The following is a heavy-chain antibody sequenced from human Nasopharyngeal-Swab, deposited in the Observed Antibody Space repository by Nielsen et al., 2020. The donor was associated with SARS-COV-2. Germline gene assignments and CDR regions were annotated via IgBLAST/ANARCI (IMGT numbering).Heavy chain of an antibody. CDR2: IIPVFGTA. Sequence: SVKVSCKASGGTFSNYAISWLRQAPGQGLEWMGGIIPVFGTANYAQKFQGRVTITADESTSTAYMQLNSLRSDDTAVYFCARGRDWNPPFFGHWGQGTLVTVSS. J-gene: IGHJ5*02. CDR3: ARGRDWNPPFFGH. V-gene: IGHV1-69*13. CDR1: GGTFSNYA. D-gene: IGHD1-1*01.